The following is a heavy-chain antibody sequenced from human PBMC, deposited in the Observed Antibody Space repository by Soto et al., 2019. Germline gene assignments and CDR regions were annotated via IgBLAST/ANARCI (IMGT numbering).Heavy chain of an antibody. CDR3: ARGWGRIFDY. V-gene: IGHV4-34*01. D-gene: IGHD7-27*01. J-gene: IGHJ4*01. CDR1: GGSFSGYY. CDR2: INHSGST. Sequence: QVQLQQWGAGLLKPSETLSLTCAVYGGSFSGYYWNWIHQPPGKGLEWIGEINHSGSTKYNPSLTRRITISVDSSKNQFPLKLSSVTAADTGVYYCARGWGRIFDYWGHGTLVTVSS.